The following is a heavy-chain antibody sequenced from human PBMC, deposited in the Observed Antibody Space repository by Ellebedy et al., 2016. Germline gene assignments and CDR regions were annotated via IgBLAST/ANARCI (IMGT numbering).Heavy chain of an antibody. V-gene: IGHV1-2*02. Sequence: ASVKVSXKASGYTFTGYYMHWVRQAPGQGLEWMGWINPNSGGTNYAEKFQGRVTMTRDTSISTTYMELSRLRSDDTAVYYCTSRASTRKDVDYWGQGTLVTVSS. CDR1: GYTFTGYY. CDR3: TSRASTRKDVDY. J-gene: IGHJ4*02. D-gene: IGHD1-1*01. CDR2: INPNSGGT.